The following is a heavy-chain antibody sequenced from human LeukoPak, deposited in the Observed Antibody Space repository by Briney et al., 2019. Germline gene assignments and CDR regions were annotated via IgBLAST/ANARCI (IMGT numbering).Heavy chain of an antibody. V-gene: IGHV4-59*08. CDR1: GGFISSYY. CDR3: ARHENDYDFWSGYPHMDV. Sequence: SETLSLTCTVSGGFISSYYWSWIRQPPGKGLEWIGYIYYSGSTNYNPSLKSRVTISVDTSKNQFSLKLSSVTAADTAVYYCARHENDYDFWSGYPHMDVWGQGTTVTVSS. CDR2: IYYSGST. J-gene: IGHJ6*02. D-gene: IGHD3-3*01.